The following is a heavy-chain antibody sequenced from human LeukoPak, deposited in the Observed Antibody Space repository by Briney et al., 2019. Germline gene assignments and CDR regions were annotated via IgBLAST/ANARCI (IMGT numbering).Heavy chain of an antibody. D-gene: IGHD3-10*01. J-gene: IGHJ5*02. Sequence: PSETLSLTCTVSGGSISSYYWSWIRQPPGKGLEWIGYIYYSGSTNYNPSLKSRVTISVDTSKNQFSLKLSSVTAADTAVYYCAREYGSGRYYWFDPWGQGTLVTVSS. CDR2: IYYSGST. V-gene: IGHV4-59*01. CDR1: GGSISSYY. CDR3: AREYGSGRYYWFDP.